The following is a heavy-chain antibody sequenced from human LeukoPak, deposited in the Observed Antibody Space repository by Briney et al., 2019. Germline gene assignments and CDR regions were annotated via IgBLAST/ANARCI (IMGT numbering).Heavy chain of an antibody. CDR3: RKEAEVPRIVGATTSDAFDI. CDR2: ISYDGSNK. J-gene: IGHJ3*02. D-gene: IGHD1-26*01. CDR1: GFTFSSYA. V-gene: IGHV3-30-3*01. Sequence: GGSLRLSCAASGFTFSSYAMHWVRQAPGKGLEWVAVISYDGSNKYYADSVKGRFTIPRDNSKNTLYLQMNSLRAEDTAVYYCRKEAEVPRIVGATTSDAFDIWGQGTMVTVSS.